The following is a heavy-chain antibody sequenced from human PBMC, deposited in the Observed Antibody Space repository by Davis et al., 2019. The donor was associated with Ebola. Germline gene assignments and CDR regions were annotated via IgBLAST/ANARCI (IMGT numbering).Heavy chain of an antibody. J-gene: IGHJ6*03. CDR2: ISSSSSYI. CDR1: GFTFSSYS. CDR3: ARAWEQLYYYYYYMDV. D-gene: IGHD1-26*01. Sequence: GESLKISCAASGFTFSSYSMNWVRQAPGKGLEWVSSISSSSSYIYYADSVKGRFTISRDNAKNSLYLQMNSLRAEDTAVYYCARAWEQLYYYYYYMDVWGKGTTVTVSS. V-gene: IGHV3-21*01.